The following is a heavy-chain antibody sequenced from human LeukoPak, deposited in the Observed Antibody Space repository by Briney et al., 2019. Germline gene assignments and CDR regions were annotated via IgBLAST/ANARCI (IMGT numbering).Heavy chain of an antibody. V-gene: IGHV4-30-2*01. Sequence: PSETLSLTCAVSGGFISSGGYSWSWIRQPPGKGLEWIGYIYHSGSTYYNPSLKSRVTISVDRSKNQFSLKLSSVTAADTAVYYCARGRKAGAFDIWGQGTMVTVSS. CDR1: GGFISSGGYS. CDR2: IYHSGST. J-gene: IGHJ3*02. CDR3: ARGRKAGAFDI. D-gene: IGHD1-14*01.